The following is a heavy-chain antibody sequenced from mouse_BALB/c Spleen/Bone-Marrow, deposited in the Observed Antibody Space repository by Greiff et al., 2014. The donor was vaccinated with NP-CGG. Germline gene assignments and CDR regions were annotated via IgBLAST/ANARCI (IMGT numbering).Heavy chain of an antibody. CDR2: ISSGSSTI. Sequence: EVQLVESGGGLVQPGGSRKLSCAASGFTFSSFGMHWVRQAPEKGLEWVAYISSGSSTIYYADTMKGRFTISRDNPKNTLFLQMTSLRSEDTAMYYCARAQSTMITTGALDYWGQGTSVTVSS. CDR1: GFTFSSFG. V-gene: IGHV5-17*02. CDR3: ARAQSTMITTGALDY. J-gene: IGHJ4*01. D-gene: IGHD2-4*01.